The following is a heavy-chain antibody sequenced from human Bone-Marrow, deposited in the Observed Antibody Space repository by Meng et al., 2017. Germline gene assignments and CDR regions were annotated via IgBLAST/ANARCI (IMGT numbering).Heavy chain of an antibody. V-gene: IGHV4-34*01. CDR2: INHSGST. J-gene: IGHJ4*02. Sequence: QVQLQQWGAGLLKPSETLSLTCAVYGGSSSGYYWSWIRQPPGKGLEWIGEINHSGSTNYNPSLKSRVTISVDTSKNQFSLKLSSVTAADTAVYYCARGGYCSGGSCNWGQGTLVTVSS. D-gene: IGHD2-15*01. CDR3: ARGGYCSGGSCN. CDR1: GGSSSGYY.